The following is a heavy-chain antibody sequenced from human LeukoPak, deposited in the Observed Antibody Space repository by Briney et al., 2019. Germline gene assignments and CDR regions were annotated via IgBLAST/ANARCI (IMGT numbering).Heavy chain of an antibody. Sequence: ASVKVSCKASGYTFTGYYMHWVRQAPGQGLEWMGWINPHSGGTNFAQKFQGRVTMTRDTSISTAYMELSRLRSDDTAVYYCARDPGYCSGGSCFNWFDPWGQGTLVTVSS. CDR1: GYTFTGYY. D-gene: IGHD2-15*01. J-gene: IGHJ5*02. V-gene: IGHV1-2*02. CDR3: ARDPGYCSGGSCFNWFDP. CDR2: INPHSGGT.